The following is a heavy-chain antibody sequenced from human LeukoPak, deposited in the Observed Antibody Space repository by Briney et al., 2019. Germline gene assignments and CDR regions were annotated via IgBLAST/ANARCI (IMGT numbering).Heavy chain of an antibody. V-gene: IGHV1-24*01. Sequence: ASVNVSCKVSGYTLTELSMHWVRQAPGKGLEWMGGFDPEDGETIYAQKFQGRVTMTEDTSADTAYMELSSLRSEDTAVYYCATSHRRDGYNQPFFFDYWGQGTLVTVSS. CDR3: ATSHRRDGYNQPFFFDY. J-gene: IGHJ4*02. D-gene: IGHD5-24*01. CDR2: FDPEDGET. CDR1: GYTLTELS.